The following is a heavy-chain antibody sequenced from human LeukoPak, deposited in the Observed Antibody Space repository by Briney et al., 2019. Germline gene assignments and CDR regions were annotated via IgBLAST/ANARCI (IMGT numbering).Heavy chain of an antibody. CDR2: IYYSGST. V-gene: IGHV4-59*12. CDR3: ARDTSRGDLDY. D-gene: IGHD3-10*01. CDR1: GGSISSYY. J-gene: IGHJ4*02. Sequence: SETLSLTCTVSGGSISSYYWNWIRQPPGKGLEWIGYIYYSGSTSYNPSLKSRVTISVDTSKNQFSLKLSSVTAADTAVYYCARDTSRGDLDYWGQGTLVTVSS.